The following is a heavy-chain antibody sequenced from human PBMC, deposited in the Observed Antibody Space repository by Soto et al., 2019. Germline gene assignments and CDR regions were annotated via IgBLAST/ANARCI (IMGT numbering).Heavy chain of an antibody. J-gene: IGHJ6*02. CDR1: GFTFSSYA. CDR3: AKDQSPYCTNGVCYRPGDYYYYYGMDV. Sequence: GGSLRLSCAASGFTFSSYAMTWFRQAPGKGLEWVSAISGSGGSTYYADSVKGRFTISRDNSKNTLYLQMNSLRAEDTAVYYCAKDQSPYCTNGVCYRPGDYYYYYGMDVWGQGTTVTVSS. CDR2: ISGSGGST. D-gene: IGHD2-8*01. V-gene: IGHV3-23*01.